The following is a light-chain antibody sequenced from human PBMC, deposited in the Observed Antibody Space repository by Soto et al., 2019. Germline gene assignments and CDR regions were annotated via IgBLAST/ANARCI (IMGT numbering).Light chain of an antibody. CDR1: SCDIGAYNL. CDR2: EVR. CDR3: SAYTSRSTLV. Sequence: QSVLTQPASLSGSPGQSITISCSGTSCDIGAYNLVSWYQQLPGKAPKLLIYEVRSRPSGISYRFSGSKSGTTASLTISSLLPEDEADYYCSAYTSRSTLVFGGGTKLTVL. V-gene: IGLV2-14*01. J-gene: IGLJ2*01.